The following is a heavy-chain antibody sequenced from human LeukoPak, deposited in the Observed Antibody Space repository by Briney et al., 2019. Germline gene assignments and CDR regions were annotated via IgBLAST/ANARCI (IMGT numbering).Heavy chain of an antibody. CDR2: INWNGGST. Sequence: GGSLRLSCAASGFTFDDYGMSWVRQAPGKGLEWVSGINWNGGSTGYADSVKGRFTISRDNAKNSLFLQMNFLRAEDTAVYYCAGSDTIGYSPREWDYWYFDLWGRGTLVTVSS. D-gene: IGHD3-22*01. V-gene: IGHV3-20*04. CDR1: GFTFDDYG. CDR3: AGSDTIGYSPREWDYWYFDL. J-gene: IGHJ2*01.